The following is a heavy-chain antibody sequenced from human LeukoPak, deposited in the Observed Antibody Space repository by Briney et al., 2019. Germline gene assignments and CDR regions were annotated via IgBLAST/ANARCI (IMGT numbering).Heavy chain of an antibody. CDR2: IRGSGGDI. CDR1: GLAFRNYA. CDR3: AREIVSAVAGNFDY. J-gene: IGHJ4*02. D-gene: IGHD6-19*01. V-gene: IGHV3-23*01. Sequence: PGGSLRLSCVASGLAFRNYAMTWVRQAPGKGLEWVSVIRGSGGDIRYADSVKGRFTISRDNSVNTLYLQMNSLRAEDTAVYYCAREIVSAVAGNFDYWGQGTLVTVSS.